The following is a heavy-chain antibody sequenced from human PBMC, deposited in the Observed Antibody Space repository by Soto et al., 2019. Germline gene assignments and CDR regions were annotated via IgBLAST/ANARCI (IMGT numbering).Heavy chain of an antibody. J-gene: IGHJ4*02. D-gene: IGHD1-1*01. CDR3: ARGRYGDF. Sequence: SVKVSWKASGGTFSSYAISWVRQAPGQGLEWMGGIIPIFGTANYAQKLQGRVTVTRDTSTSTAYMELRSLRSDDTAVYYCARGRYGDFWAQGDLVIVSS. V-gene: IGHV1-69*05. CDR1: GGTFSSYA. CDR2: IIPIFGTA.